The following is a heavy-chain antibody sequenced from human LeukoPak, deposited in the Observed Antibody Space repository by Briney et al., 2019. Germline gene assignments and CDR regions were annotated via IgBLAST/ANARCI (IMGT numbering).Heavy chain of an antibody. V-gene: IGHV3-23*01. CDR1: GFTFSSYA. D-gene: IGHD3/OR15-3a*01. J-gene: IGHJ4*02. CDR3: AKKDWLGFDY. CDR2: VSSSGGNT. Sequence: GGSLRLSCAASGFTFSSYAMSWVRQAPGKGLEWVSVVSSSGGNTYNADSVKGRFTISRDNSKNTLYLQMNSLRAEDTAVYYCAKKDWLGFDYWGQGTLVTVSS.